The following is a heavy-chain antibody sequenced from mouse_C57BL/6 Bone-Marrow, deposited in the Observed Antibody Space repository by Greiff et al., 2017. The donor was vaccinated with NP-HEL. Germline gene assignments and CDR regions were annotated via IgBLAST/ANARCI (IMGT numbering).Heavy chain of an antibody. CDR3: ARSHCYGTPDY. J-gene: IGHJ2*01. V-gene: IGHV1-64*01. CDR2: IHPNSGST. CDR1: GYTFTSYW. D-gene: IGHD1-1*01. Sequence: VQLQQSGAELVKPGASVKLSCKASGYTFTSYWMHWVKQRPGQGLEWIGMIHPNSGSTNYNEKFKSKATLTVDKSSSTAYMQLSSLTSEDSAVYYCARSHCYGTPDYWGQGTTLTVSS.